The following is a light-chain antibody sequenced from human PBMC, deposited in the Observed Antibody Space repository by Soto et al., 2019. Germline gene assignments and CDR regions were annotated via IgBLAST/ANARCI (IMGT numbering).Light chain of an antibody. Sequence: QSALTQPASVSGSPGQSITISCTGTSSDVGSHNLVSWYQQHPGKAPKLMIYEGSKRPSGVSNRFSGSKSGNTASLTISGLQAEDEADYYCCSYAGSYVFGTGTKLTVL. CDR2: EGS. V-gene: IGLV2-23*01. J-gene: IGLJ1*01. CDR3: CSYAGSYV. CDR1: SSDVGSHNL.